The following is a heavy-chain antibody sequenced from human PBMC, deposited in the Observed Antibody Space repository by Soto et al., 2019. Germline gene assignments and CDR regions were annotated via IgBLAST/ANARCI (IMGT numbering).Heavy chain of an antibody. D-gene: IGHD4-17*01. CDR2: ISSSGSTI. CDR3: ARGYGDYPD. Sequence: GVLRLSCAASGFTFSSYEMNWVRQAPGKGLEWVSYISSSGSTINYADSVKGRFTISRDNAKNSLSLQMNSLRAEDTAVYYCARGYGDYPDWGQGTLVTVSS. CDR1: GFTFSSYE. J-gene: IGHJ4*02. V-gene: IGHV3-48*03.